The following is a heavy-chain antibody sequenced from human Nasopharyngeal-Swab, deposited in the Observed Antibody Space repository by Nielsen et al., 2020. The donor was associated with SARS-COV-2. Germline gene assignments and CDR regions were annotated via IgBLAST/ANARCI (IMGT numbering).Heavy chain of an antibody. V-gene: IGHV4-59*08. CDR2: IYVSGST. D-gene: IGHD3-22*01. CDR1: GDSISRYY. CDR3: ARHGRYTTGYYYVFDY. Sequence: GSLRLSCSVSGDSISRYYWSWIRQPPGKGLEWIGSIYVSGSTNYSPSLKSRVTTSVDTTNNQVSLKLTSVTAADTAVYYCARHGRYTTGYYYVFDYWGQGTLVTVSS. J-gene: IGHJ4*02.